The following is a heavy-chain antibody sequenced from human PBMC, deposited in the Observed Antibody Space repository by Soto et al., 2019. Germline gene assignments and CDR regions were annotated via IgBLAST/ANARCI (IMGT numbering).Heavy chain of an antibody. CDR1: GFDFNSYS. V-gene: IGHV3-48*01. Sequence: VQLVESGGGLVQPGGSLRLSCVASGFDFNSYSMNWVRQAPGKGLEWISYINSGSTSVFYADSVKGRFTISRDNAKNSLYLQMNSLRAEDTAVYYCTSSRSPDAYWGQGTLVTVSS. CDR2: INSGSTSV. CDR3: TSSRSPDAY. J-gene: IGHJ4*02. D-gene: IGHD2-2*01.